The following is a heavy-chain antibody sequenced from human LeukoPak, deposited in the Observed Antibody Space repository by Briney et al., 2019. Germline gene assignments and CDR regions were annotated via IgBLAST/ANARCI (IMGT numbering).Heavy chain of an antibody. Sequence: PGGSLRLSCAASGFTFDDYGMSWVRQAPGKGLEWVSGINWTGGSTGYADSVKGRFTISRDNAKNSLYLQMNSLRAEDTAVYYCAKADEMNMDYWGQGTLVTVSS. CDR3: AKADEMNMDY. D-gene: IGHD2/OR15-2a*01. J-gene: IGHJ4*02. CDR2: INWTGGST. CDR1: GFTFDDYG. V-gene: IGHV3-20*04.